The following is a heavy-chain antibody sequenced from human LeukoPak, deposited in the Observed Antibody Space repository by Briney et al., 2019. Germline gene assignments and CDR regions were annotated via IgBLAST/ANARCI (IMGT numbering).Heavy chain of an antibody. V-gene: IGHV1-2*02. J-gene: IGHJ6*03. D-gene: IGHD6-13*01. CDR2: INPNSGGT. CDR3: ARADSSSYFYYYYMDA. Sequence: ASVKVSCKASGYTFTGYYMHWVRQAPGQGLEWMGWINPNSGGTNYAQKFQGRVTMTRDTSISTAYMELSRLRSDDTAVYYCARADSSSYFYYYYMDAWGKGTTVTVSS. CDR1: GYTFTGYY.